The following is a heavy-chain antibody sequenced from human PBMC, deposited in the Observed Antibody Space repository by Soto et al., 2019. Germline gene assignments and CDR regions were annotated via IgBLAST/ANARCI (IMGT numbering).Heavy chain of an antibody. CDR3: ARADIVVVPAADYWFDP. Sequence: PSETLSLTCTVSGGSISSYYWSWIRQPPGKGLEWIGYIYYSGSTNYNPSLKSRVTISVDTSKNQFSLKLSSVTAADTAVYCCARADIVVVPAADYWFDPWGQGTLVTVSS. CDR2: IYYSGST. J-gene: IGHJ5*02. D-gene: IGHD2-2*01. CDR1: GGSISSYY. V-gene: IGHV4-59*08.